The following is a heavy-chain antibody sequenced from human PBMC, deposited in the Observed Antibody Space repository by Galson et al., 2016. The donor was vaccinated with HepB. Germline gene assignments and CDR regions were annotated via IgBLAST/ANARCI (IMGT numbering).Heavy chain of an antibody. D-gene: IGHD1-26*01. CDR1: GYTFNSYG. V-gene: IGHV1-18*01. CDR2: ISVHTGNT. CDR3: ARGGGRGGSDY. J-gene: IGHJ4*02. Sequence: SVKVSCKAFGYTFNSYGISWVRQAPGQGLEWMGWISVHTGNTNYAQKFQGRVTMTTDISTSTAFMDLGSLRSDDAAVYYCARGGGRGGSDYWGQGTLVTVSS.